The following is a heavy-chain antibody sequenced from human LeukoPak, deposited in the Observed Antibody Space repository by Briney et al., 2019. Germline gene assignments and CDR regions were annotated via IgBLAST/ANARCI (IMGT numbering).Heavy chain of an antibody. J-gene: IGHJ4*02. Sequence: GGSLRLSCAASGFTFSDYYMSWIRQAPGEGLGWVSYISSSGSTIYYADSVKGRFTISRDNAKNSLYLQMNSLRAEDTAVYYCARDIVVVPAAIQDYWGQGTLVTVSS. CDR1: GFTFSDYY. CDR3: ARDIVVVPAAIQDY. CDR2: ISSSGSTI. V-gene: IGHV3-11*01. D-gene: IGHD2-2*02.